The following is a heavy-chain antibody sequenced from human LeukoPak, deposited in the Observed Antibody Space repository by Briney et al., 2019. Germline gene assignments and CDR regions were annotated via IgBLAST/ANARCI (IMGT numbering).Heavy chain of an antibody. Sequence: SEALSLTCTVSGGSISSSSYYWGWIRQPPGKGLEWIGSIYYSGSTYYNPSLKSRVTISVDTSKNQFSLKLSSVTAADTAVYYCARMEVLDYYGSGSYFDDYWGQGTLVTVSS. J-gene: IGHJ4*02. V-gene: IGHV4-39*01. CDR2: IYYSGST. CDR3: ARMEVLDYYGSGSYFDDY. D-gene: IGHD3-10*01. CDR1: GGSISSSSYY.